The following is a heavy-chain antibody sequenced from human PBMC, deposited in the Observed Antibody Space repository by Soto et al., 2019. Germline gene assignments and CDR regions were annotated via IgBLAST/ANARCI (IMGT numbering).Heavy chain of an antibody. V-gene: IGHV3-30*18. CDR1: GFTFNNYG. J-gene: IGHJ3*02. Sequence: GGSLRLSCAASGFTFNNYGMHWVRRAPGKGLEWVAVISYDGSNKIYADSVKGRFTISRDDSKNTLYVQMNSLRPEDTAVYYCAKDPAGSTLGFFDIWGQGTLVTVSS. CDR2: ISYDGSNK. CDR3: AKDPAGSTLGFFDI. D-gene: IGHD3-10*01.